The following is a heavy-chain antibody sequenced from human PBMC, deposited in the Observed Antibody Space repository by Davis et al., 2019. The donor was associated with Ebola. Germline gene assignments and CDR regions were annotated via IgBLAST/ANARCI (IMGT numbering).Heavy chain of an antibody. CDR1: GFSVSSKY. V-gene: IGHV3-53*01. D-gene: IGHD4-17*01. Sequence: GSLRLSCAASGFSVSSKYMSWVRQAPGKGLEWVSILYSGGSTYYADSVKGRFTISRDNSKNTLYLQMNSLRAEDTAVYYCAAEMTTVTLFYYYGMDVWGQGTTVTVSS. CDR3: AAEMTTVTLFYYYGMDV. J-gene: IGHJ6*02. CDR2: LYSGGST.